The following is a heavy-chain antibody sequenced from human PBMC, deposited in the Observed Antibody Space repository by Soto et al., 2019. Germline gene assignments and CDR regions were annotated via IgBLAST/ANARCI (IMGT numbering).Heavy chain of an antibody. Sequence: QVQLVESGGGVVQPGRSLRLSCAASGFTFSSYGMHWVRQAPGKGLEWVAVIWYDGSNKHYADSVKGRFTISRDNSTSMPDLHMNCLCGEDTAVYYCARAVFARVQRRCGMDVWGQGTTVTVCS. CDR1: GFTFSSYG. CDR2: IWYDGSNK. D-gene: IGHD3-10*01. CDR3: ARAVFARVQRRCGMDV. V-gene: IGHV3-33*01. J-gene: IGHJ6*02.